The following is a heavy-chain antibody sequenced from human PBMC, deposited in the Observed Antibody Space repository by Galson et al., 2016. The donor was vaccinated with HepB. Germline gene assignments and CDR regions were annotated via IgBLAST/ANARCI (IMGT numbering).Heavy chain of an antibody. CDR3: AREEGGIIVGDDVFDI. Sequence: SVKVSCKASGYTFSNSAIHWVRQAPGQGLEWMGWIIVGNGKTNYAQKFQGRVTITSDTSATTVYMELSSLTSEDTAVYYCAREEGGIIVGDDVFDIWGHGTMVTVSS. D-gene: IGHD3-22*01. V-gene: IGHV1-3*01. J-gene: IGHJ3*02. CDR2: IIVGNGKT. CDR1: GYTFSNSA.